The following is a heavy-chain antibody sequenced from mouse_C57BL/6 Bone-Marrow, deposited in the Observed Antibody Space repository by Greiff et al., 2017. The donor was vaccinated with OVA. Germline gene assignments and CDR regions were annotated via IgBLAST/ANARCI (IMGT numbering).Heavy chain of an antibody. CDR3: ASLYGNYEGFAY. V-gene: IGHV5-2*01. D-gene: IGHD2-1*01. J-gene: IGHJ3*01. CDR2: INSDGGST. CDR1: EYEFPSHD. Sequence: EVNVVESGGGLVQPGESLKLSCESNEYEFPSHDMSWVRKTPEKRLELVAAINSDGGSTYYPDTMERRFIISRDNTKKTLYLQMSSLRSEDTALYYCASLYGNYEGFAYWGQGTLVTVSA.